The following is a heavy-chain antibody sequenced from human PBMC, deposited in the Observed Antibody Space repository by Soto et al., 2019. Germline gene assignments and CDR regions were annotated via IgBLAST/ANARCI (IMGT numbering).Heavy chain of an antibody. J-gene: IGHJ4*02. V-gene: IGHV3-23*01. CDR1: GFTFSSYA. D-gene: IGHD6-19*01. CDR3: AKDGFFTPLAGTLDY. CDR2: ISGSGGST. Sequence: GGSLRLSCAASGFTFSSYAMSWVRQAPGKGLEWVSAISGSGGSTYYADSVKGRFTISRDNSKNTLYLQMNSLRAEDTAVYYCAKDGFFTPLAGTLDYWGQGTLVTVSS.